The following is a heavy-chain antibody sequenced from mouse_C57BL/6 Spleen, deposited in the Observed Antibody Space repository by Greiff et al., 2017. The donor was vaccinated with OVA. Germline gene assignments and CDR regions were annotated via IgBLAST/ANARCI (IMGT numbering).Heavy chain of an antibody. Sequence: EVKLQESGPGLVKPSQSLSLTCSVPGYSITSGYYWNWIRQFPGNKLEWMGYISYDGSNNYNPSLKNRISITRDTSKNQFFLKLNSVTTEDTATYYCARTMVTVDYWGQGTSVTVSS. CDR1: GYSITSGYY. CDR3: ARTMVTVDY. CDR2: ISYDGSN. J-gene: IGHJ4*01. V-gene: IGHV3-6*01. D-gene: IGHD2-2*01.